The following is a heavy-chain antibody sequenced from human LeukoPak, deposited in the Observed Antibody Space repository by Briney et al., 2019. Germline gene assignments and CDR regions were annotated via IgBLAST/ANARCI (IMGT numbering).Heavy chain of an antibody. CDR2: FDPEDGET. J-gene: IGHJ5*02. Sequence: ASVKVSCKVSGYTLTELSMHWARQAPGKGLEWMGGFDPEDGETIYAQKFQGRVTMTEDTSTDTAYMELSSLRSEDTAVYYCATQSELEGYSSGWYDNWFDPWGQGTLVTVSS. V-gene: IGHV1-24*01. CDR3: ATQSELEGYSSGWYDNWFDP. D-gene: IGHD6-19*01. CDR1: GYTLTELS.